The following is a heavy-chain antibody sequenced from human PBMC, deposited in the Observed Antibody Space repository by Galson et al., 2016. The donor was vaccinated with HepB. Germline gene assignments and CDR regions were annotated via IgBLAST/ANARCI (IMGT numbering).Heavy chain of an antibody. J-gene: IGHJ4*02. V-gene: IGHV3-48*02. CDR2: ISGSSDTI. CDR3: TRAAGSYSDFDY. CDR1: GFTFSTYN. D-gene: IGHD1-26*01. Sequence: SLRLSCAASGFTFSTYNMNWVRQAPGKGLEWVSHISGSSDTIYYADSVKGRFTISRDNARNSLYLQMNSLRDEDTALYYCTRAAGSYSDFDYWGQGTLVTFSS.